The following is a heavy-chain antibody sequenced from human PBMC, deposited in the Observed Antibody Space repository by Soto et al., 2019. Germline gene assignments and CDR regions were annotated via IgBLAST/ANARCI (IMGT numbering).Heavy chain of an antibody. Sequence: QVQLVESGGGVVQPGRSLRLSCAASGFTFSNYAMHWVRQAPGKGLEWVAVISYDGSNKYYADSVEGRFTISRDNSKNTLYLQMNSLRAEDTAMYYCARPGLEGGSYPDCWGQGTLVTVSS. CDR1: GFTFSNYA. V-gene: IGHV3-30-3*01. D-gene: IGHD1-26*01. J-gene: IGHJ4*02. CDR2: ISYDGSNK. CDR3: ARPGLEGGSYPDC.